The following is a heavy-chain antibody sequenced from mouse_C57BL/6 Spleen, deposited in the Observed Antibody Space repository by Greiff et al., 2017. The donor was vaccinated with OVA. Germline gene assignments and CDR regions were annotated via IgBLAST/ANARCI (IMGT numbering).Heavy chain of an antibody. CDR1: GFTFSDYY. D-gene: IGHD2-10*02. J-gene: IGHJ2*01. CDR2: INYDGSST. CDR3: ARDMYDFDY. V-gene: IGHV5-16*01. Sequence: DVKLVESEGGLVQPGSSMKLSCTASGFTFSDYYMAWVRQVPEKGLEWVANINYDGSSTYYLDSLKSRFIISRDNAKNILYLQMSSLKSEDTATYYCARDMYDFDYWGQGTTLTVSS.